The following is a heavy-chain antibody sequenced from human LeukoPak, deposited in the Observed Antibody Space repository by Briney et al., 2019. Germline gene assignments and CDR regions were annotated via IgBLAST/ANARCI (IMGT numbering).Heavy chain of an antibody. D-gene: IGHD4-17*01. J-gene: IGHJ3*02. Sequence: PGGSLRLSCAASEFSVGSNYMTWVRQAPGKGLEWVSLIYSGGSTYYADSVKGRFTISRDNSKNTVSLQMNSLRAEDTAVYYCARETTVTFPDAFDIWGQGTMVTVSS. V-gene: IGHV3-66*01. CDR2: IYSGGST. CDR1: EFSVGSNY. CDR3: ARETTVTFPDAFDI.